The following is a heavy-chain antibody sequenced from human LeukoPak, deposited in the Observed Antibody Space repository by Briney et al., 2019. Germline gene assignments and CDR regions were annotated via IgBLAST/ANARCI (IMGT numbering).Heavy chain of an antibody. Sequence: SETLSLTCTVSGGSISSYYWSWIRQPPGKGLEWIGYIYYSGSTNYNPSLKSRVTISVDTSKNQFSLKLSSVTAADTAVYYCARCITMVRGWGYMDVWGKGTTVTISS. D-gene: IGHD3-10*01. CDR1: GGSISSYY. CDR3: ARCITMVRGWGYMDV. CDR2: IYYSGST. J-gene: IGHJ6*03. V-gene: IGHV4-59*01.